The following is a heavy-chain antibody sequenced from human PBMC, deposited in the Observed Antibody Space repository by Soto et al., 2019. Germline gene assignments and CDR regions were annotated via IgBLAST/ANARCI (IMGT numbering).Heavy chain of an antibody. CDR1: GFSLSTRGMC. D-gene: IGHD2-8*01. J-gene: IGHJ6*02. V-gene: IGHV2-70*11. CDR3: TRIRHYCSNGVCHRDLAV. CDR2: FDWDSDG. Sequence: SGPTLVKPTQTLTLTCTFSGFSLSTRGMCVGWIRQPPGKALEWLARFDWDSDGHYSTSLRTRLTISKDTSKNQVVLTMTNMDPVDTATYYCTRIRHYCSNGVCHRDLAVWGQGTTVTVSS.